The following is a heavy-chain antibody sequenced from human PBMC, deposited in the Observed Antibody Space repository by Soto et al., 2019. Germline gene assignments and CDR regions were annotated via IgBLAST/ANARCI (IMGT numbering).Heavy chain of an antibody. CDR2: IIPILGIA. Sequence: QVQLVQSGAEVKKPGSSVKVSCKASGGTFSSYTISWVRQAPGQGLEWMGRIIPILGIANYAQKFQGRVTITADKSTSTAYMELSSLRSEDTAVYYCASAQHSGSGRDSIFDYWGQGTLVTVSS. J-gene: IGHJ4*02. D-gene: IGHD3-10*01. CDR3: ASAQHSGSGRDSIFDY. CDR1: GGTFSSYT. V-gene: IGHV1-69*02.